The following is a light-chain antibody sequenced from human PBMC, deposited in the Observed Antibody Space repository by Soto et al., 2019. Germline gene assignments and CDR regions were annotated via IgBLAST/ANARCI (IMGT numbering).Light chain of an antibody. Sequence: LTQPASVSGSPGQSITISCTGTSSDIGGYYYVSWYQHHPGKAPKLLIYQVTNRPSRVSNRFSGSKSGNTASLTISGLQADDEADYYCTSYSSSDIFYVFGTGTKVTVL. J-gene: IGLJ1*01. CDR2: QVT. V-gene: IGLV2-14*01. CDR3: TSYSSSDIFYV. CDR1: SSDIGGYYY.